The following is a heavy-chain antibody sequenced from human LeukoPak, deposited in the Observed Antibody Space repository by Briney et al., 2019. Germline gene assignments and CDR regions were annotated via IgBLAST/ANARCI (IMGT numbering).Heavy chain of an antibody. Sequence: PGGSLRLSCAASGFTFSNYWMHWVRQAPGKGLVWVSRINSDGSSRNYADSVKGRFTISRDNAKNTLYLQMNSLRAEDTAVYYCASASSHRIAAGGDYWGQGTLVTVCS. D-gene: IGHD6-13*01. J-gene: IGHJ4*02. CDR2: INSDGSSR. V-gene: IGHV3-74*01. CDR1: GFTFSNYW. CDR3: ASASSHRIAAGGDY.